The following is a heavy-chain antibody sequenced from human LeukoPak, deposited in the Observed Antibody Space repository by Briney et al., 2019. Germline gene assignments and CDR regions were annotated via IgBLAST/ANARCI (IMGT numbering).Heavy chain of an antibody. V-gene: IGHV4-38-2*01. J-gene: IGHJ4*02. CDR1: GYSISSGYY. CDR2: IYHSGST. Sequence: PSETLSLTCAVSGYSISSGYYWGWIRQPPGKGLEWIGSIYHSGSTYYNPSLKSRVTISVDTSKNQFSLKLSSVTAADTAVYYCARYWDYDYVRGSYRGPLDYWGQGTLVTVSS. CDR3: ARYWDYDYVRGSYRGPLDY. D-gene: IGHD3-16*01.